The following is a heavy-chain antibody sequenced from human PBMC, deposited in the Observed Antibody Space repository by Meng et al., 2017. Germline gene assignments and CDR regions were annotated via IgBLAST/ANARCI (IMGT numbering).Heavy chain of an antibody. CDR3: ARANTYSGYDYGY. CDR1: GYTFTSYD. CDR2: MNPNSGNT. Sequence: QVQLVQDGGEVKKPGASVKVSCKASGYTFTSYDINWVRQATGQGLEWMGWMNPNSGNTDYAQKFQGRVTMTRNTSINTAYMELSSLRSDDTAVYFCARANTYSGYDYGYWGQGTLVTVSS. V-gene: IGHV1-8*01. D-gene: IGHD5-12*01. J-gene: IGHJ4*02.